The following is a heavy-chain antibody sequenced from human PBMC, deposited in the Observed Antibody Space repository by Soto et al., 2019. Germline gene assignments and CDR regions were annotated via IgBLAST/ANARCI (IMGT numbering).Heavy chain of an antibody. D-gene: IGHD5-18*01. V-gene: IGHV3-23*01. CDR3: ALGYSYAPFDP. CDR2: ISGGGDST. J-gene: IGHJ5*02. Sequence: EVQLLESGGHLVQPGGSLRLSCAASGFTFSSYAMSWVRQAPGKGLEWVSGISGGGDSTYYADSVKGRFTISRDNSKNTLYLQMNSLRAEDTAVYYCALGYSYAPFDPWGQGTLVTVSS. CDR1: GFTFSSYA.